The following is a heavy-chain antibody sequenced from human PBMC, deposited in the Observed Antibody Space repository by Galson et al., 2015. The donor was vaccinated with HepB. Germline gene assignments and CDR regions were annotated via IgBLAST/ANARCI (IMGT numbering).Heavy chain of an antibody. Sequence: SLRLSCAASGFTFSSYGMSWVRQAPGKGLEWVSGISGGGGSTYYAASVKGRFTISRDNSKNTLYLQMNFLRAEDTAVYYCAKDVAIGMRGEFDYWGQGTLVTVSS. V-gene: IGHV3-23*01. CDR2: ISGGGGST. CDR3: AKDVAIGMRGEFDY. CDR1: GFTFSSYG. J-gene: IGHJ4*02. D-gene: IGHD3-16*01.